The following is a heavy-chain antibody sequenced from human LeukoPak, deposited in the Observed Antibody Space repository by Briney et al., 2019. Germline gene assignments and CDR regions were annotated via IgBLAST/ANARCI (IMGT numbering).Heavy chain of an antibody. Sequence: ASVKVSCKVSGYTLTELSMHWVRQAPGKGLEWMGGFDPEDGETIYAQKFQGRVTMTEDTFTDTAYMELSSLRSEDTAVYYCATPPGITGTYGTDYYGMDVWGQGTTVTVSS. CDR2: FDPEDGET. J-gene: IGHJ6*02. D-gene: IGHD1-7*01. V-gene: IGHV1-24*01. CDR3: ATPPGITGTYGTDYYGMDV. CDR1: GYTLTELS.